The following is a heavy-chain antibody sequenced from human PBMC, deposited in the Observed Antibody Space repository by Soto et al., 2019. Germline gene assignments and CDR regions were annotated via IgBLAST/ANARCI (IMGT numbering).Heavy chain of an antibody. J-gene: IGHJ4*02. V-gene: IGHV3-23*01. CDR3: AKAGGFYDVWSGYYWYFDC. CDR1: RFTFSSYA. D-gene: IGHD3-3*01. CDR2: ISGSGGST. Sequence: LILSCAAARFTFSSYAMSLVRQAPGKGLEWVSSISGSGGSTYYADSVKGRFTVSGDNSKNTLYLQINSLRAEHKDVYYCAKAGGFYDVWSGYYWYFDCWGQGTLVTAAS.